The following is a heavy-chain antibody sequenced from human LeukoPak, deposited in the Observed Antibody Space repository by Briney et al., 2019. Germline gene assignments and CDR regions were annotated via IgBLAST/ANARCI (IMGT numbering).Heavy chain of an antibody. CDR2: IGGDAVST. V-gene: IGHV3-23*01. Sequence: GGSLRLSCAASGFTFSSYAMSWVRQAPGKGLEWVSAIGGDAVSTYYADSVKGRFSISRDNSKSTLYLQMNSLRADDTAVYYCAKDLWKADYWGQGTLVTVSS. J-gene: IGHJ4*02. D-gene: IGHD3-3*01. CDR3: AKDLWKADY. CDR1: GFTFSSYA.